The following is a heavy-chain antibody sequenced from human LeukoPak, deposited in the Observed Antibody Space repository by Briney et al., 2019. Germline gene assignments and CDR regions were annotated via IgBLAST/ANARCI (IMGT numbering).Heavy chain of an antibody. J-gene: IGHJ1*01. CDR3: AKDSDYYHSSGYYYAYFQH. CDR1: GFTFSSYE. D-gene: IGHD3-22*01. CDR2: ISGSGGST. V-gene: IGHV3-48*03. Sequence: GGSLRLSCAASGFTFSSYEMNWVRQAPGKGLEWVSAISGSGGSTYYADSVKGRFTISRDNAKNSLYLQMNSLRDEDTAVYYCAKDSDYYHSSGYYYAYFQHWGQGTLVTVSS.